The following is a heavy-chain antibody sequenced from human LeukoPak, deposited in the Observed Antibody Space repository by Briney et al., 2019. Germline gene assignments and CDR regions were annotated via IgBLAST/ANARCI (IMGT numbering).Heavy chain of an antibody. D-gene: IGHD3-16*01. V-gene: IGHV1-8*01. CDR1: GYTFTSYD. J-gene: IGHJ5*02. Sequence: ASVKVSCKASGYTFTSYDINWVRQATGQGLEWMGWMNPNSGNTGYAQKFQGRVTMTRNTSISTAYMELSSLRSEDTAVYYCAGVTRGGDRFDPWGQGTLVTVSS. CDR2: MNPNSGNT. CDR3: AGVTRGGDRFDP.